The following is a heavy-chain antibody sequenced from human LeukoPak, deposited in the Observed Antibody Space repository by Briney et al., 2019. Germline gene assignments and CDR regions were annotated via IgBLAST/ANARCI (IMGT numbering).Heavy chain of an antibody. Sequence: GGSLRLSCAASGFTFSSDAMGWVRQAPGKGLEWVSAISGSGGSTYYADSVKGRFTISRDNSKNTLYLQMNSLRAEDTAVYYCAKGGGYCSSTSCYLDYYYYMDVWGKGTTVTISS. CDR1: GFTFSSDA. V-gene: IGHV3-23*01. CDR3: AKGGGYCSSTSCYLDYYYYMDV. D-gene: IGHD2-2*01. CDR2: ISGSGGST. J-gene: IGHJ6*03.